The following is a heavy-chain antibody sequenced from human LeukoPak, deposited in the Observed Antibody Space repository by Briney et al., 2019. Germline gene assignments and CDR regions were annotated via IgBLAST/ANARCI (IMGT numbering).Heavy chain of an antibody. V-gene: IGHV3-21*01. J-gene: IGHJ4*02. D-gene: IGHD2-15*01. CDR2: ISSSSSYI. Sequence: GGSLRLSCAASGFTFSSYSMNWVRQVPGKGLEWVSSISSSSSYIYYADSVKGRFTISRDNANNSLYLQMNTLRAEDTAVYYCASLRGGLIDYWGQGTLVTVSS. CDR3: ASLRGGLIDY. CDR1: GFTFSSYS.